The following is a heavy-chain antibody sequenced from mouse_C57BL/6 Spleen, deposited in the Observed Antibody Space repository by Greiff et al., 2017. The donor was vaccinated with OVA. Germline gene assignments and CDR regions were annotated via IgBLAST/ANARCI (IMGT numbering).Heavy chain of an antibody. D-gene: IGHD1-1*01. CDR2: IYPGSGST. V-gene: IGHV1-55*01. CDR1: GYTFTSYW. J-gene: IGHJ4*01. Sequence: VQLQQPGAELVKPGASVKMSCKASGYTFTSYWITWVKQRPGQGLEWIGDIYPGSGSTNYNEKFKSKATLTVDTSSSTAYMQLSSLTSEDSAVYYCARPLTTVDYAMDYWGQGTSVTVSS. CDR3: ARPLTTVDYAMDY.